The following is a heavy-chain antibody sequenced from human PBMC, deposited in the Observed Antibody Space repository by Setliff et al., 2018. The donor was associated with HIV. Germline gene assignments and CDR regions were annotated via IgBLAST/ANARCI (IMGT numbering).Heavy chain of an antibody. CDR3: AGEFAY. D-gene: IGHD3-10*01. J-gene: IGHJ4*02. V-gene: IGHV4-4*07. CDR2: IYTSGST. CDR1: GDSITSRPY. Sequence: ASETLSLTCTVSGDSITSRPYWTWVRQPAGKGLEWIGRIYTSGSTNYNPSPKSRVSMSIDTSDNQFSLNLNSVTAADTAVYYCAGEFAYWGQGALVTVSS.